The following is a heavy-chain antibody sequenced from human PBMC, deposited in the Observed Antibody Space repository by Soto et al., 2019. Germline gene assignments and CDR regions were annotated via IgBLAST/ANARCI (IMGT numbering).Heavy chain of an antibody. CDR1: GHTFTSYN. CDR2: MNPNSGNT. V-gene: IGHV1-8*01. J-gene: IGHJ5*02. CDR3: ARGVKYGAYSRWFDP. Sequence: ASVKVSSKASGHTFTSYNINWVRQATGQGLEYLGWMNPNSGNTAYVQKFQGRVTMTWDTSITTAYMELSSLRSEDTAVYFCARGVKYGAYSRWFDPWG. D-gene: IGHD4-17*01.